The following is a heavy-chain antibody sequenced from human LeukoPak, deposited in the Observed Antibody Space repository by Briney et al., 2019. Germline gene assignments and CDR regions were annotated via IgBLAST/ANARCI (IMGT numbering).Heavy chain of an antibody. CDR3: ARSLGENYYYYYYMDV. Sequence: ASVKVSCKASGYTFTGYYMHWVRQAPGQGLEWMGIINPSGGSTSYAQKFQGRVTMTRDMSTSTVYMELSSLRSEDTAVYYCARSLGENYYYYYYMDVWGKGTTVTVSS. CDR2: INPSGGST. D-gene: IGHD3-16*01. CDR1: GYTFTGYY. V-gene: IGHV1-46*01. J-gene: IGHJ6*03.